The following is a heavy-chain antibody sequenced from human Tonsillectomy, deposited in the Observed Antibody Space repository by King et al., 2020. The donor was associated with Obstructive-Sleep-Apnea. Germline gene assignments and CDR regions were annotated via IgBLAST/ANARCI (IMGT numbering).Heavy chain of an antibody. CDR3: AKSIPAAMIIYFQH. V-gene: IGHV3-23*04. CDR1: GFTFSSYV. Sequence: VQLVESGGGLVQPGGSLRLSCAASGFTFSSYVMSWVRPAPGKGLEWVSSISGSGGSTYYADSVKGRFTISRDNSKNTLYLQMNSLRAEETAVYYCAKSIPAAMIIYFQHWGQGTLVTVSS. J-gene: IGHJ1*01. D-gene: IGHD2-2*01. CDR2: ISGSGGST.